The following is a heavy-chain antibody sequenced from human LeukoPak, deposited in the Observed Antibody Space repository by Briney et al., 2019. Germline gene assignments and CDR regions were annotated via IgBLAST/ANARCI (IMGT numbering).Heavy chain of an antibody. CDR1: GFTFSTSV. CDR2: IGDSGDNT. V-gene: IGHV3-23*01. Sequence: QAGGSLRLSCAASGFTFSTSVMSWVRQAPGKGLEWLSVIGDSGDNTYYADSVKGRFTISRDNAKNSLYLQMNSLRAEDTAVYYCARGRRATIFGVVIKYYFDYWGQGTLVTVSS. J-gene: IGHJ4*02. CDR3: ARGRRATIFGVVIKYYFDY. D-gene: IGHD3-3*01.